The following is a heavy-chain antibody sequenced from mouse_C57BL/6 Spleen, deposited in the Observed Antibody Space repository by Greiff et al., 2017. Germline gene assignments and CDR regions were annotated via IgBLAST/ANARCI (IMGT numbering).Heavy chain of an antibody. CDR1: GYAFSSSW. J-gene: IGHJ1*03. V-gene: IGHV1-82*01. CDR2: IYPGDGDT. CDR3: ARERRLLWYFDV. Sequence: QVQLQQSGPELVKPGASVKISCKASGYAFSSSWMNWVKQRPGKGLEWIGRIYPGDGDTNYNGKFKGKATLTADKYSSTAYMQLRSLTSEDSAVYFCARERRLLWYFDVWGTGTTVTVSS. D-gene: IGHD2-3*01.